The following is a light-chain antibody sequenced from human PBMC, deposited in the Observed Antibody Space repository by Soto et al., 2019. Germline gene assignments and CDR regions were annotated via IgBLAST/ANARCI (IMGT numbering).Light chain of an antibody. V-gene: IGKV3-15*01. CDR3: QQYNNWPRT. Sequence: ETVMTQSPATLSVSPGESATLSCRASQSVSSNLAWYQQKPGQAPRLLIYGASTRATGIPARFSGSGSGTEFTLTFSSLQSEDFAVYYCQQYNNWPRTFGHGTTVEIK. J-gene: IGKJ2*01. CDR2: GAS. CDR1: QSVSSN.